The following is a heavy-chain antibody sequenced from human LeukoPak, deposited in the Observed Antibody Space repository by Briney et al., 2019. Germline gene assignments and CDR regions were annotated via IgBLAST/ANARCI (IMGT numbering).Heavy chain of an antibody. CDR3: ARGVAVAGTGDYYYYYYMDV. CDR1: GGAISNYY. D-gene: IGHD6-19*01. J-gene: IGHJ6*03. V-gene: IGHV4-4*07. CDR2: IYSSGST. Sequence: SETLSLTCTVSGGAISNYYWSWIRQPAGEGLEWVGRIYSSGSTNYHPSLKSRLTISVDKSKNQFSLKLSSVTAADTAVYYWARGVAVAGTGDYYYYYYMDVWGKGTTVTVSS.